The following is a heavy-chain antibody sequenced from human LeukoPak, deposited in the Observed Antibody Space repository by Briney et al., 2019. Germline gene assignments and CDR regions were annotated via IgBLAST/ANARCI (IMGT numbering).Heavy chain of an antibody. CDR1: GVTFDDYG. CDR2: ISWNSASV. V-gene: IGHV3-9*01. Sequence: GRSLRLSCAASGVTFDDYGMHWVRQAPGKGLGWVSSISWNSASVGYVDSVKGRFTISRDNAKNSLYLQMNSLRAEDTALYYCAKDYGYSSSWYDYWGQGTLVTVSS. CDR3: AKDYGYSSSWYDY. J-gene: IGHJ4*02. D-gene: IGHD6-13*01.